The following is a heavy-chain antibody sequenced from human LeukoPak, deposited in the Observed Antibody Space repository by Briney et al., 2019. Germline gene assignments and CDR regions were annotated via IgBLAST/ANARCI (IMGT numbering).Heavy chain of an antibody. CDR2: IIPIFGTA. J-gene: IGHJ6*04. Sequence: SVKVSCKASGGTFSSYAISWVRQAPGQGLEWMGGIIPIFGTANYAQKFQGRVTITADESTSTAYMGLSSLRSEDTAVYYCAREVTYYDFWSGYTPSGMDVWGKGTTVTVSS. CDR1: GGTFSSYA. D-gene: IGHD3-3*01. V-gene: IGHV1-69*01. CDR3: AREVTYYDFWSGYTPSGMDV.